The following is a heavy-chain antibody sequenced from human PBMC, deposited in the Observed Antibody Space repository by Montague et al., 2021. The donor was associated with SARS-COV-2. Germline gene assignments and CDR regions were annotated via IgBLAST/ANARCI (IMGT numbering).Heavy chain of an antibody. CDR2: VSFDGNDR. CDR1: GFSFSSYA. CDR3: ARVAQLLLGNPQNLFDP. Sequence: SLRLSCAASGFSFSSYAMHWVRQPPGKGLEWLAVVSFDGNDRYHAGSLRGRFTISRDNSKDTLCLQLTDLRSDDTGVYYCARVAQLLLGNPQNLFDPWGQGTLVTVST. V-gene: IGHV3-30-3*01. D-gene: IGHD4-23*01. J-gene: IGHJ5*02.